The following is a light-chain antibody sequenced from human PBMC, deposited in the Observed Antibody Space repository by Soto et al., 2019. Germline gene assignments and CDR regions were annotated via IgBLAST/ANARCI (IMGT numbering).Light chain of an antibody. J-gene: IGKJ3*01. CDR3: QQYHNWVT. CDR1: QSVSSN. V-gene: IGKV3-15*01. CDR2: GAS. Sequence: PGETAILSCTASQSVSSNLAWYQQKRGQAPRLLIYGASTRATGIPARFSGSGSGTEFTLTINSLQSEDFAVYYCQQYHNWVTFGPGTKVDIK.